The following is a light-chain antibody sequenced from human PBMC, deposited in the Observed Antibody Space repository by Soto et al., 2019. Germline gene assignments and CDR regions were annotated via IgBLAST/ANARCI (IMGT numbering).Light chain of an antibody. Sequence: EILFTQSPATLSLSPGERPTLSCRASQSVSSYLAWYQQTPGQAPRLLIYDASNRDTGIPARFSGSGSGTDFTFTISRLEPEDFAVYYCQQRSNWPWTFGQGTKVDIK. CDR2: DAS. J-gene: IGKJ1*01. CDR1: QSVSSY. CDR3: QQRSNWPWT. V-gene: IGKV3-11*01.